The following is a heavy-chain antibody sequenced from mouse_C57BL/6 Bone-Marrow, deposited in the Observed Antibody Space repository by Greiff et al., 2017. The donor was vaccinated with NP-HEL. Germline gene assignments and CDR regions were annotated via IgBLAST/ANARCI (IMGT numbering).Heavy chain of an antibody. CDR3: AREGGLRRRTYAMDY. CDR1: GFTFSDYY. Sequence: EVQLEESEGGLVQPGSSMKLSCTASGFTFSDYYMAWVRQVPEKGLEWVANINYDGSSTYYLDSLKSRFIISRDTAKNILYLQMRSLKSEDTATYYCAREGGLRRRTYAMDYWGQGTSVTVSS. V-gene: IGHV5-16*01. D-gene: IGHD2-4*01. J-gene: IGHJ4*01. CDR2: INYDGSST.